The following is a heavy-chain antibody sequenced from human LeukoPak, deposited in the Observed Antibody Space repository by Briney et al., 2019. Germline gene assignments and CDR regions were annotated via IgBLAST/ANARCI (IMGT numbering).Heavy chain of an antibody. CDR2: ISYDGSNK. CDR3: ARRSLSSIGYCSGGSCYLDY. Sequence: GGSLRLSCAASGFTFSSYDMSWVRQAPGKGLEWVAVISYDGSNKYYADSVKGRFTISRDNSKNTLYLQMNSLRAEDTAVYYCARRSLSSIGYCSGGSCYLDYWGQGTLVTVSS. D-gene: IGHD2-15*01. J-gene: IGHJ4*02. V-gene: IGHV3-30*03. CDR1: GFTFSSYD.